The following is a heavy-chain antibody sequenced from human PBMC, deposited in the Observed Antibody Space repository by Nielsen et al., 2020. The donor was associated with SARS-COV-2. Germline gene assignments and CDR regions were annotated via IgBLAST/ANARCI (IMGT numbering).Heavy chain of an antibody. D-gene: IGHD6-13*01. J-gene: IGHJ6*02. CDR1: GFTFSSYD. CDR3: ARVGQQLAPYYYYYYGMDV. Sequence: GESLKISCAASGFTFSSYDMHWVRQATGKGLEWVSAIGTAGDTYYPGSVKGRFTISRENAKNSLYLQMNSLRSEDTAVYYCARVGQQLAPYYYYYYGMDVWGQGTTVTVSS. CDR2: IGTAGDT. V-gene: IGHV3-13*01.